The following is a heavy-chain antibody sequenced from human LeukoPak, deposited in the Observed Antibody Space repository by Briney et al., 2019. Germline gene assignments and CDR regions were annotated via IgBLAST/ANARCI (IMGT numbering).Heavy chain of an antibody. CDR3: ARTRSVVGPFDY. CDR2: INPSGGST. Sequence: ASVKVSCKASGYTFTSYYMHWVRQAPGQGLEWMGIINPSGGSTSYAQKFQGRVTMTRDMSTSTVYMELSSLRSEDTAVYYCARTRSVVGPFDYWGQGTLVTVSS. J-gene: IGHJ4*02. V-gene: IGHV1-46*01. CDR1: GYTFTSYY. D-gene: IGHD2-15*01.